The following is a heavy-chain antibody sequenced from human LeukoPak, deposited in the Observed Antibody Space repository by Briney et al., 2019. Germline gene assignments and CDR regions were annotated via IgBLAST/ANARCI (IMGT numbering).Heavy chain of an antibody. Sequence: GGSLRLSCAASGFIVRNYYLSWVRQAPGKGLEWVSVIYSGGSTYYADSVEGRFTISRDNPKNTLSLQMKSLRAEDTAVYYCARSQEFGYSYGYDFDYWGQGTLVTVSS. CDR1: GFIVRNYY. V-gene: IGHV3-53*01. CDR2: IYSGGST. CDR3: ARSQEFGYSYGYDFDY. J-gene: IGHJ4*02. D-gene: IGHD5-18*01.